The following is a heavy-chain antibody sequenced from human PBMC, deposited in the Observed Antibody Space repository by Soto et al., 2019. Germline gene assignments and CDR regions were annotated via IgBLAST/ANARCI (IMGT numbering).Heavy chain of an antibody. V-gene: IGHV1-69*01. J-gene: IGHJ4*02. D-gene: IGHD2-15*01. CDR2: IIPIFGTA. Sequence: QVQLVQSGAEVKKPGSSVKVSCKASGGTFSSYAISWVRQAPGQGLEWMGGIIPIFGTANYAQKFQGRVTITADESTSTAYMELSSLRSEATAVDYCAREYCSGGSCYSTFDYWGQGTLVTVSS. CDR1: GGTFSSYA. CDR3: AREYCSGGSCYSTFDY.